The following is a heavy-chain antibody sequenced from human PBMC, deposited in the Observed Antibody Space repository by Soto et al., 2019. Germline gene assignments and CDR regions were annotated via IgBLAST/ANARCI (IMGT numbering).Heavy chain of an antibody. Sequence: QVQLVQSGAEVKKPGSSVKVSCKASGGTFSSYTISWVRQAPGQGLEWMGRIIPILGIANYAQKFQGRVTITADKSTSTAYMELSSLRSEDTAVYYCARGSGSGRRYNWFDPWGQGTLVTVSS. J-gene: IGHJ5*02. CDR1: GGTFSSYT. D-gene: IGHD3-10*01. V-gene: IGHV1-69*02. CDR2: IIPILGIA. CDR3: ARGSGSGRRYNWFDP.